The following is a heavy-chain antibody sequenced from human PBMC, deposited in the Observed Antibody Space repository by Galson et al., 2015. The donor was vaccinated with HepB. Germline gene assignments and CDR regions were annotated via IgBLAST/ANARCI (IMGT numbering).Heavy chain of an antibody. CDR2: INPSGGST. CDR1: GYTFTSDY. D-gene: IGHD3-10*01. J-gene: IGHJ3*02. Sequence: SVKVSCKASGYTFTSDYMHWVRQAPGQGLEWMGIINPSGGSTSYAQKFQGRATMTRDTSTSTVYMELSRLRSEDTAVYYCASFRGVYDAFDIWGQGTMVTVSS. V-gene: IGHV1-46*01. CDR3: ASFRGVYDAFDI.